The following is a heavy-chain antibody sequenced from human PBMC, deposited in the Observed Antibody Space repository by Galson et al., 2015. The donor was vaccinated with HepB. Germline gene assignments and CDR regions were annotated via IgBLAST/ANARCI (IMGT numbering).Heavy chain of an antibody. Sequence: SLRLSCAASGFTFSSYAMHWVRQAPGKGLEWVAVISYDGSNKYYADSVKGRFTISRDNSKNTLYLQMNSLRAEDTAVYYCARDRGRIVGASQHWGQGTLVTVSS. CDR2: ISYDGSNK. J-gene: IGHJ1*01. CDR1: GFTFSSYA. CDR3: ARDRGRIVGASQH. V-gene: IGHV3-30*04. D-gene: IGHD1-26*01.